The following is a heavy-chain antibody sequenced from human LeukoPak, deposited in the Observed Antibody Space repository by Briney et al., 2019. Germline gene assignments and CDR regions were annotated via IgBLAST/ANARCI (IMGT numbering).Heavy chain of an antibody. CDR2: IRYDGSNK. V-gene: IGHV3-30*02. CDR1: GFTFSSFG. CDR3: AKVYDYYGSGSVGY. Sequence: PGGSLRLSCAASGFTFSSFGMHWVRQAPGKGLEWVAFIRYDGSNKYYTDSVKGRFTISRDNSKNTLYLQMNSLRAEDTAVYYCAKVYDYYGSGSVGYWGQGTLVTVSS. J-gene: IGHJ4*02. D-gene: IGHD3-10*01.